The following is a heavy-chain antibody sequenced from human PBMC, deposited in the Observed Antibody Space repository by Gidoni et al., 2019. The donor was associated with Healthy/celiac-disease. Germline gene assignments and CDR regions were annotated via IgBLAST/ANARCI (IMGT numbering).Heavy chain of an antibody. Sequence: QITLKESGPTLVKPTQTLTLTCTFSGFSLSTSGVGVGWIRQPPGKALEWLALIYWDDDKRYSPSLKSRLTITKDTSKNQVVLTMTNMDPVDTATYYCARTYCSSTSCYENWFDPWGQGTLVTVSS. CDR2: IYWDDDK. CDR3: ARTYCSSTSCYENWFDP. D-gene: IGHD2-2*01. V-gene: IGHV2-5*02. CDR1: GFSLSTSGVG. J-gene: IGHJ5*02.